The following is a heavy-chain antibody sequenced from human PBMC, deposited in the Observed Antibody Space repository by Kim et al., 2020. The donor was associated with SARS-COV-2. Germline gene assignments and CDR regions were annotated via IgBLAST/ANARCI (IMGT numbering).Heavy chain of an antibody. CDR3: ANPEYGVYMYPLDY. J-gene: IGHJ4*02. D-gene: IGHD4-17*01. Sequence: ADSVEGRFTISRDNSKNTLYLQMNSLRAEDTAVYYCANPEYGVYMYPLDYWGQGTLVTVSS. V-gene: IGHV3-30*02.